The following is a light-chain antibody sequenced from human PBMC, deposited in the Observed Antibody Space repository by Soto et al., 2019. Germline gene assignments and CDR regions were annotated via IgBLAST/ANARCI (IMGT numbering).Light chain of an antibody. CDR2: SAS. CDR3: QQYAGSPRT. V-gene: IGKV3-20*01. CDR1: QNLGTLY. J-gene: IGKJ1*01. Sequence: VLTQSPGTPSLSPGERGTLSCSASQNLGTLYLAWFQQKSGQAPRLLIYSASRRATGIPDRFTGSGSGTDFTLTINRVEPEDFAVYFCQQYAGSPRTFGQGTKVDIK.